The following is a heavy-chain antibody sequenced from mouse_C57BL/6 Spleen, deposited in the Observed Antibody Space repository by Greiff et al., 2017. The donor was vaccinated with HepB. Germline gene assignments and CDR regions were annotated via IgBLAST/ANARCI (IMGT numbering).Heavy chain of an antibody. D-gene: IGHD3-2*02. CDR1: GYTFTSYW. CDR2: IHPNSGST. CDR3: ARGRQLRLRDAMDY. V-gene: IGHV1-64*01. Sequence: VQLQQPGAELVKPGASVKLSCKASGYTFTSYWMHWVKQRPGQGLEWIGMIHPNSGSTNYNEKFKSKATLTVDKSSSTSYMQLSSLTSEDSAVYYCARGRQLRLRDAMDYWGQGTSVTVSS. J-gene: IGHJ4*01.